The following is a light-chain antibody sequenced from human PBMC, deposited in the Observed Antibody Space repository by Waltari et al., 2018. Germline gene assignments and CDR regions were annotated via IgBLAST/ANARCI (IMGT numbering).Light chain of an antibody. CDR3: CSYAGSSTHVL. J-gene: IGLJ2*01. V-gene: IGLV2-23*02. CDR1: SSDVGGYNY. Sequence: QSALTQPASVSGSPGQSITISCTGTSSDVGGYNYVSWSQQYPDKAPKLMIYEFSKRPSGVSNRFSGSKSGNTASLTISGLQAEDEAEYYCCSYAGSSTHVLFGGGTKLTVL. CDR2: EFS.